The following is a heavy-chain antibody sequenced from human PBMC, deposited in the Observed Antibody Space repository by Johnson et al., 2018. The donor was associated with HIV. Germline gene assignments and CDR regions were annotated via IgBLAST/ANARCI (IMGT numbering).Heavy chain of an antibody. J-gene: IGHJ3*02. CDR1: GFTFSSYG. CDR3: ASWESDSSGRGAFDI. D-gene: IGHD3-22*01. V-gene: IGHV3-33*01. CDR2: IWYDGSNK. Sequence: QVQLVESGGGVVQPGRYLRLSCAASGFTFSSYGMHWVRQAPGKGLEWVAVIWYDGSNKYYADSVKGRFTISRDNSKNTLYLQMNSLRAEDTAVYYCASWESDSSGRGAFDIWGQGTMVTVSS.